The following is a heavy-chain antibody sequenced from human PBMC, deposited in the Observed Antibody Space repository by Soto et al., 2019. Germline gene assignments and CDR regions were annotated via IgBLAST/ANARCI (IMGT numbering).Heavy chain of an antibody. D-gene: IGHD6-6*01. CDR3: VKEEGAGQSIAARRGTRDYYYYYGMDV. CDR1: GFTFSSYA. Sequence: HPGGSLRLSCSASGFTFSSYAMHWVRQAPGKGLEYVSAISSNGGSTYYADSVKGRFTISRDNSKNTLYLQMSSLRAEDTAVYYCVKEEGAGQSIAARRGTRDYYYYYGMDVWGQGTTVTVSS. V-gene: IGHV3-64D*06. CDR2: ISSNGGST. J-gene: IGHJ6*02.